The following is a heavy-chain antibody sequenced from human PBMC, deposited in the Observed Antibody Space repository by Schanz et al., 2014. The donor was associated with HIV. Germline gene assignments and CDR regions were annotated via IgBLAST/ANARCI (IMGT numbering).Heavy chain of an antibody. J-gene: IGHJ4*02. V-gene: IGHV3-9*01. D-gene: IGHD1-26*01. CDR2: ITWNNRVT. CDR1: GFSIDDFA. Sequence: EVQLVESGGGLVQPGRSLRLSCAASGFSIDDFAWHWVRQTPERGLEWVSGITWNNRVTGYADSVKGRFTISRDPAKNTLFLHMNNLRGDDTALYYCVKDFTASKGGFDYWGQGTLVIVSS. CDR3: VKDFTASKGGFDY.